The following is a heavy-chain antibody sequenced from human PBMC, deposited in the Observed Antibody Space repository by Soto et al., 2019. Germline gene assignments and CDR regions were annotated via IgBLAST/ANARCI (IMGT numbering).Heavy chain of an antibody. D-gene: IGHD4-17*01. CDR2: ISYDGSNK. Sequence: GGSLRLSCAASGFTFSSYGMHWVRQAPGKGLEWVAVISYDGSNKYYADSVKGRFTISRDNSKNTLYLQMNSLRAEDTAVYYCAKLTTVTTQIDYWGQGTLVTVSS. J-gene: IGHJ4*02. CDR1: GFTFSSYG. V-gene: IGHV3-30*18. CDR3: AKLTTVTTQIDY.